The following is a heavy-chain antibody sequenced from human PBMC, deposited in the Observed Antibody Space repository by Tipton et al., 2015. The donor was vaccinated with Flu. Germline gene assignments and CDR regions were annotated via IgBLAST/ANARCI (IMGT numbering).Heavy chain of an antibody. J-gene: IGHJ4*02. CDR1: RSTFSTYW. Sequence: SLRLSCAVSRSTFSTYWMDWVRQTPEKGLEWVANINQDGSEKHYVDSVKGRFTISRDNAKNSLYLQLNSLRVEDTAVYYCSESLNFWGQGTLVTVSS. V-gene: IGHV3-7*01. CDR2: INQDGSEK. CDR3: SESLNF.